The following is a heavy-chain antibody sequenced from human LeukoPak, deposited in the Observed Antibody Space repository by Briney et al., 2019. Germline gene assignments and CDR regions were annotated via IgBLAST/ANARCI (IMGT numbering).Heavy chain of an antibody. J-gene: IGHJ6*02. V-gene: IGHV3-9*01. CDR2: ISWNSGSI. D-gene: IGHD6-13*01. Sequence: SSGGYYWSWIRQHPGKGLEWVSGISWNSGSIGYADSVKGRFTISRDNSKNTLYLQMNSLRAEDTAVYYCANAGRDSSSTISCGMDVWGQGTTVTVSS. CDR1: SSGGYY. CDR3: ANAGRDSSSTISCGMDV.